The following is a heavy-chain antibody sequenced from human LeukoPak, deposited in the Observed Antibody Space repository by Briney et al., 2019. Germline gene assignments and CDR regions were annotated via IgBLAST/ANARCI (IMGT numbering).Heavy chain of an antibody. J-gene: IGHJ4*02. CDR2: IIPIFGTA. Sequence: ASVKVSCKASGGTFSSYAISWVRQAPGQGLEWMGGIIPIFGTANYAQKFQGRVTITADESTSTAYMELRSLRSDDTAVYFCAREELATIIDYWGQGTLVTVSS. V-gene: IGHV1-69*13. CDR1: GGTFSSYA. D-gene: IGHD5-12*01. CDR3: AREELATIIDY.